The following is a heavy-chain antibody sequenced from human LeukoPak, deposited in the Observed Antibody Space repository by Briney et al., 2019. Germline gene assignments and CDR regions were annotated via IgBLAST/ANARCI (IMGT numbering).Heavy chain of an antibody. J-gene: IGHJ3*02. CDR3: ARTLYDFWSGYYYDAFDI. Sequence: PGGSLRLSCAASGFTFSSYEMNWVRQAPGKGLEWVSYISSSGSTIYYADSVKGRFTISSDNAKNSLYLQMNSLRAEDTAVYYCARTLYDFWSGYYYDAFDIWGQGTMVTVSS. D-gene: IGHD3-3*01. V-gene: IGHV3-48*03. CDR2: ISSSGSTI. CDR1: GFTFSSYE.